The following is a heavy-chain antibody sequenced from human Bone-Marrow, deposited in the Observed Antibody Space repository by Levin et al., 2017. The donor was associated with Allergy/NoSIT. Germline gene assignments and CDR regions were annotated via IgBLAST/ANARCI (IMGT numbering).Heavy chain of an antibody. D-gene: IGHD4-17*01. CDR3: AKDRTYGILWNYGMDV. J-gene: IGHJ6*02. CDR2: ITRSSDYM. Sequence: PPASVKVSCAASGFNFSTYNMNWVRQAPGKGLEWVSSITRSSDYMYYADSVKGRFTISRDNAKNSLFLQMNSLRVDDTAVYYCAKDRTYGILWNYGMDVWGQGTTVTVSS. V-gene: IGHV3-21*01. CDR1: GFNFSTYN.